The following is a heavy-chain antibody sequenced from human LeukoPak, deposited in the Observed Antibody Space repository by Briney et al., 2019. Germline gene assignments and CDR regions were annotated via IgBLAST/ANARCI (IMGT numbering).Heavy chain of an antibody. D-gene: IGHD3-16*01. J-gene: IGHJ1*01. CDR1: GFSFSDYD. CDR3: GRAFPPLRTSSAGDL. Sequence: GGSLRLSCSASGFSFSDYDMNWVRQAPGKGLEWVSAISGRSSHLYYGESVKGRFTISRDHDKNYLYLQMDSLGVEDTAVYYCGRAFPPLRTSSAGDLWGQGTLVIVSS. CDR2: ISGRSSHL. V-gene: IGHV3-21*01.